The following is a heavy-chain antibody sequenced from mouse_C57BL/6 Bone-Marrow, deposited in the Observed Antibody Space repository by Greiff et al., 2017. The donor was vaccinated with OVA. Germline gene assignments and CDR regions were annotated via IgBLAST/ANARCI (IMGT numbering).Heavy chain of an antibody. V-gene: IGHV5-9-1*02. CDR1: GFTFSSYA. CDR2: ISSGGDYI. CDR3: TRQQDAIDY. Sequence: EVHLVEPGAGLVKPGGSLKLYCAASGFTFSSYAMSWVRQTPEKRLEWVAYISSGGDYIHYADTVKGRFTISRDNARTPLYLQMSSLQSEDTAMYYCTRQQDAIDYWGQGTSVTVSS. J-gene: IGHJ4*01.